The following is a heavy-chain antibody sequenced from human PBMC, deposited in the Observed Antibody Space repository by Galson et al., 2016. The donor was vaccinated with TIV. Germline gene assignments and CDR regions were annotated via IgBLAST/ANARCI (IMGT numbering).Heavy chain of an antibody. J-gene: IGHJ4*02. CDR1: GYTFTNYG. Sequence: SGKVSCKASGYTFTNYGISWVRQAPGQGLEWMGWIGTYNGDRRYAQKFQDRVTMTTDTSTSTAYLEVRSLRSDDTAVYYCARDVRGTWTNMDQWGQGTLVTVSS. CDR3: ARDVRGTWTNMDQ. V-gene: IGHV1-18*01. D-gene: IGHD1/OR15-1a*01. CDR2: IGTYNGDR.